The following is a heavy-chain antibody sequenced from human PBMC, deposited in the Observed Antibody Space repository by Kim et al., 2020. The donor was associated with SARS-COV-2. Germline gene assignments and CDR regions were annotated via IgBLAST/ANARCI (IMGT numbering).Heavy chain of an antibody. V-gene: IGHV4-39*01. D-gene: IGHD2-2*01. J-gene: IGHJ5*02. Sequence: SYNPSLTGRVTHSVDTSKNQFSLKLSSVTAADTAVYYCARQGVPAARIDPWGQGTLVTVSS. CDR3: ARQGVPAARIDP.